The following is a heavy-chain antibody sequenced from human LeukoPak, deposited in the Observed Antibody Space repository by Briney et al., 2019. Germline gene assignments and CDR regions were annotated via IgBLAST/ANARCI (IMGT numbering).Heavy chain of an antibody. CDR3: ARTLYIAAVPGGFDY. V-gene: IGHV1-2*02. CDR1: GYTFTGHY. CDR2: INPKNAGT. J-gene: IGHJ4*02. D-gene: IGHD6-13*01. Sequence: ASVKVSCKASGYTFTGHYIHWVRQAPGQGLEWRGWINPKNAGTNFAQRFQGRVTMTRDTSISTVYMELSRLRSDDTALYYCARTLYIAAVPGGFDYWGQGTLVTVSS.